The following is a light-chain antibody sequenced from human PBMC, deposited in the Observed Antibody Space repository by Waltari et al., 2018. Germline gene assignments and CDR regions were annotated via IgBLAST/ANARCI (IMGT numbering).Light chain of an antibody. J-gene: IGLJ2*01. CDR1: SSNIGSNS. CDR2: RDY. CDR3: AAWDDSLNAVI. V-gene: IGLV1-44*01. Sequence: QSVLTQPPSASGTPGQRVSLSCSGSSSNIGSNSVNWYQQLPGTAPKLLIYRDYKRPSGVPDRCSGSKSGTSASLAISWLQSEDEADYYCAAWDDSLNAVIFGGGTKLTVL.